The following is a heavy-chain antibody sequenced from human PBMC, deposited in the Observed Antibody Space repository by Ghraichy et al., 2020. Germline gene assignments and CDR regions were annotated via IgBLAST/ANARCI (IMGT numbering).Heavy chain of an antibody. Sequence: SETLSLTCTVSSGSINGHYWSWIRQPAGKGLEWIGRFYSSTSTNYNASLKNRVTMSIDTSKNQFSLRLSSVTAADTAVYYCARGFGGSTGEAIDYWGQGTLVTVSS. V-gene: IGHV4-4*07. CDR1: SGSINGHY. CDR2: FYSSTST. CDR3: ARGFGGSTGEAIDY. J-gene: IGHJ4*02. D-gene: IGHD3-10*01.